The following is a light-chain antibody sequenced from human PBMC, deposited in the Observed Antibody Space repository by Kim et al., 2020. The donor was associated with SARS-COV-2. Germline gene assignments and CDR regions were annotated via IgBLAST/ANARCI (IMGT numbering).Light chain of an antibody. CDR1: QSVGSR. V-gene: IGKV3-15*01. CDR2: STS. J-gene: IGKJ4*01. Sequence: EVVMTQSPATLSVSPGEGVTLSCRASQSVGSRLAWYRQKPGQAPSLLIHSTSTRATGVPLRFSGSGSGTEFTLTITSLQSEDFALYYCQQYNAWPLTFGGGTKLEI. CDR3: QQYNAWPLT.